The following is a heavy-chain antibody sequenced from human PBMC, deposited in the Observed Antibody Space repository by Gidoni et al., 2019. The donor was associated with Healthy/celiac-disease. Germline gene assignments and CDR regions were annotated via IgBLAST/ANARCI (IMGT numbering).Heavy chain of an antibody. CDR1: GFTFSDYY. V-gene: IGHV3-11*05. J-gene: IGHJ5*02. CDR2: ISSSSSYT. D-gene: IGHD2-2*02. CDR3: ARRVSDIVVVPAAIPVRWFDP. Sequence: QVQLVESGGGLVKPGGSLRLACAASGFTFSDYYMSWLRQAPGKGLEWVSYISSSSSYTNYADSVKGRFTISRDNAKNSLYLQMNSLRAEDTAVYYCARRVSDIVVVPAAIPVRWFDPWGQGTLVTVSS.